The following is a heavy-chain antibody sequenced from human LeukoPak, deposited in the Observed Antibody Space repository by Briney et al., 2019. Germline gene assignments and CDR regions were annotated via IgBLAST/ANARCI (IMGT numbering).Heavy chain of an antibody. V-gene: IGHV1-2*02. Sequence: ASVKVSCKASGYTFTDYYMHWVRQAPGQGLEWMGWINPNSGDTNYAQKFQGRVTMTRDTSISTAYMELSRLISDDTAVYYCATGGLNSGSYYYFDYWGQGTLVTVSS. CDR3: ATGGLNSGSYYYFDY. D-gene: IGHD1-26*01. CDR2: INPNSGDT. CDR1: GYTFTDYY. J-gene: IGHJ4*02.